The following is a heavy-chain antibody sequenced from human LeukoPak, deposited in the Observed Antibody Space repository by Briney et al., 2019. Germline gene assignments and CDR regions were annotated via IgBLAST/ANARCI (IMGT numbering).Heavy chain of an antibody. D-gene: IGHD3-10*01. Sequence: PSETLSLTCTVSGGSIRGYYWSWIRQPPGKGLEWIGYIYYSGSTNYNPSLQSRVTISVDTSKNQFSLNLTSVTAADTAVYYRARYGSGTYPRFDYWGQGILVTVSS. V-gene: IGHV4-59*08. CDR1: GGSIRGYY. CDR3: ARYGSGTYPRFDY. CDR2: IYYSGST. J-gene: IGHJ4*02.